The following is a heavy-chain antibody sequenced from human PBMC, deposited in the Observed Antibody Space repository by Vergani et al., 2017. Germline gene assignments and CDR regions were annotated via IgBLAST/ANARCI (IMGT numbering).Heavy chain of an antibody. CDR3: ARQKDYYMDV. J-gene: IGHJ6*03. V-gene: IGHV4-38-2*01. CDR2: IYYSGTT. Sequence: QVRLQESGPGLVKPSETLSLTCAVSGFSISSGYYWGWIRQPPGKGLEWIGYIYYSGTTYYNPSLESRLTISLDTSENHLSLKLTSVTAADTAVYYCARQKDYYMDVWGKGATVTVS. CDR1: GFSISSGYY.